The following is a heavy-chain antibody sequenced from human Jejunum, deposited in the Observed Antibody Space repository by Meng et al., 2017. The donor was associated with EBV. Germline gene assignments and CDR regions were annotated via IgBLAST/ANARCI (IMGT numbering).Heavy chain of an antibody. Sequence: VQLHQSGPGLVEPSPTLSLTCAISGDSISNNGASWNWIRQSPSRGLEWLGRTYYRSKWGDDYAESVKSRITINPDTSKNQFSLQLNSVTPEDTAVYFCARDFLWAFDYWGQGTLVTVSS. CDR1: GDSISNNGAS. V-gene: IGHV6-1*01. D-gene: IGHD2/OR15-2a*01. CDR2: TYYRSKWGD. CDR3: ARDFLWAFDY. J-gene: IGHJ4*02.